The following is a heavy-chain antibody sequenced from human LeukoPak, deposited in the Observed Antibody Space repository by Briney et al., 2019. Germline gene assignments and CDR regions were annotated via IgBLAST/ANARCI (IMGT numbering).Heavy chain of an antibody. D-gene: IGHD6-6*01. CDR2: MNPNSGNT. CDR3: ARGKSSSSFRWFDP. V-gene: IGHV1-8*01. Sequence: GASVKVSCKASGYTFTSYDINWVRQATGQGHELMGWMNPNSGNTGYAQKFQGRVTMTRNPSISTAYMELSSLRSEDTAVYYCARGKSSSSFRWFDPWGQGTLVTVSS. J-gene: IGHJ5*02. CDR1: GYTFTSYD.